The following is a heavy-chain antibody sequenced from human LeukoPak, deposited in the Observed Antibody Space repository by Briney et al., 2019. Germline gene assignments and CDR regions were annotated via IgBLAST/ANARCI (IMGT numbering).Heavy chain of an antibody. D-gene: IGHD3-10*01. V-gene: IGHV3-48*03. CDR3: AINTMVRGIIIMDV. Sequence: GGSLRLSCAASGFTFSSYEMNWVRQAPGKGLEWVSYISSSGSTIYYADSVKGRFTISRDNAKNTLYLQTNSLRAEDTAVYYCAINTMVRGIIIMDVWGKGTTVTISS. CDR1: GFTFSSYE. CDR2: ISSSGSTI. J-gene: IGHJ6*03.